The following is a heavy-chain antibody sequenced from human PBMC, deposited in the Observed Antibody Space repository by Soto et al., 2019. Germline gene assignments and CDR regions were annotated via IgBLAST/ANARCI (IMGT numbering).Heavy chain of an antibody. CDR2: ISSSSSYI. D-gene: IGHD2-2*01. CDR3: ARERFVVVPAAALPRKPTWFDP. V-gene: IGHV3-21*01. J-gene: IGHJ5*02. Sequence: GGSLRLSCAASGFTFSSYGMNWVRQAPGKGLEWVASISSSSSYIYYADSVKGRFTISRDNAKNSLYLQMNSLRAEDTAVYYCARERFVVVPAAALPRKPTWFDPWGQGTPVTVSS. CDR1: GFTFSSYG.